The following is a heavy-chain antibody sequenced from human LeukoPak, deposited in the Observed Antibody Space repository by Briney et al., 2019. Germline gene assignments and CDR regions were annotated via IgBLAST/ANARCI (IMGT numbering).Heavy chain of an antibody. CDR1: GYTFTSYA. Sequence: ASVKGSCKASGYTFTSYAMHWVRQAPGQRLEWMGWINAGNGNTKYSQKFQGRVTITRDTSASTAYMELSSLRSEDTAVYYCARDSHYYDSSGYYYPAGYWGQGTLVTVSS. CDR2: INAGNGNT. J-gene: IGHJ4*02. CDR3: ARDSHYYDSSGYYYPAGY. D-gene: IGHD3-22*01. V-gene: IGHV1-3*01.